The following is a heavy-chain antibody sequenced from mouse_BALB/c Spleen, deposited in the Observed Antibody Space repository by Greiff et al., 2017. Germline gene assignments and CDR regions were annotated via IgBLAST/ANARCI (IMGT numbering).Heavy chain of an antibody. CDR2: INPSTGYT. CDR3: ARKTGTRGADY. D-gene: IGHD4-1*01. J-gene: IGHJ4*01. V-gene: IGHV1-7*01. CDR1: GYTFTSYW. Sequence: VQLQQSGAELAKPGASVKMSCKASGYTFTSYWMHWVKQRPGQGLEWIGYINPSTGYTEYNQKFKDKATLTADKSSSTAYMQLSSLTSEDSAVYYCARKTGTRGADYWGQGTSVTVSS.